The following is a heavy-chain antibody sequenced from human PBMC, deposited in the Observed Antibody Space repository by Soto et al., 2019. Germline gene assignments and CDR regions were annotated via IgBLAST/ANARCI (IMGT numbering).Heavy chain of an antibody. CDR1: GFTFSSYT. CDR3: ARGAGIAVAGTSFDY. CDR2: ISYDGSNK. Sequence: QVQLVESGGGVVQPGRSLRLSCAASGFTFSSYTMQWVRQAPGKGLEWVALISYDGSNKYYADSVKGRFTISRDNSKNTLYLQMNSLSAEDTAVYYCARGAGIAVAGTSFDYWGQGTLVTVSS. D-gene: IGHD6-19*01. J-gene: IGHJ4*02. V-gene: IGHV3-30-3*01.